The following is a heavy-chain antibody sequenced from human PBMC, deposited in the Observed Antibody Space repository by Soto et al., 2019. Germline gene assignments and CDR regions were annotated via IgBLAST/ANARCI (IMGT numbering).Heavy chain of an antibody. CDR2: IIPILGIA. D-gene: IGHD6-19*01. Sequence: SVKVSCKASGGTFSSYTISWVRQAPGQGLEWMGRIIPILGIANYAQKFQGRVTITADKSTSTAYMELSSLRSEDTAVFYCARPTGYSGGWYGFAPGGRETLVTVSS. J-gene: IGHJ5*02. V-gene: IGHV1-69*02. CDR3: ARPTGYSGGWYGFAP. CDR1: GGTFSSYT.